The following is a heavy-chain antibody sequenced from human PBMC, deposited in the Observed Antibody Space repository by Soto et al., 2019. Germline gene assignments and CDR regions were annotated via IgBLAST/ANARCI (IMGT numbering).Heavy chain of an antibody. D-gene: IGHD3-22*01. CDR3: CRAAKTYYYDSSGYYYAFDI. CDR1: GGSISSGDSY. V-gene: IGHV4-30-4*01. Sequence: QVQLQESGPGLVKPSQTLSLTCTVSGGSISSGDSYWSWIRHPPGRALEWIGYIYCTGSTYYTPSFYSRFTILLDTSKTQFSLKLSSVTAADTAVYYFCRAAKTYYYDSSGYYYAFDIWGQGTMVTVAS. CDR2: IYCTGST. J-gene: IGHJ3*02.